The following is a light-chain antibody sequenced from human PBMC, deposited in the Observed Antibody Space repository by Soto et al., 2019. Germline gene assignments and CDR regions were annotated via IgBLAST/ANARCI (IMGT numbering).Light chain of an antibody. V-gene: IGKV1-9*01. J-gene: IGKJ1*01. CDR1: QDIVTY. CDR3: QPYKFYSEA. Sequence: IQLTQSPSSLSASVGDRVTITCRASQDIVTYLAWYQQKPGKAPKLLIYLASTLQGGVPSRFSGSGSGTDFTLTTSCLQSEDFSTYHCQPYKFYSEAFGQGAKAVIK. CDR2: LAS.